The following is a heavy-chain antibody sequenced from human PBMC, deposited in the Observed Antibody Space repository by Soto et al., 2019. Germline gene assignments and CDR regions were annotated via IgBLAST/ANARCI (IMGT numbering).Heavy chain of an antibody. CDR1: GGSISSYY. CDR2: IYYSGST. J-gene: IGHJ3*02. V-gene: IGHV4-59*08. CDR3: ARHTYCSSTSCYGDAFDI. D-gene: IGHD2-2*01. Sequence: SETLSLTCTVSGGSISSYYWSWIRQPPGKGLEWIGYIYYSGSTNYNPSLKSRVTISVDTSKNQFSLKLSSVTAADTAVYYCARHTYCSSTSCYGDAFDIWGQGTMVTVS.